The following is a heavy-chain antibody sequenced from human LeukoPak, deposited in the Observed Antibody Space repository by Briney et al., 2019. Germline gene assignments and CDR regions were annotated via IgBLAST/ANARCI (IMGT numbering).Heavy chain of an antibody. J-gene: IGHJ3*02. CDR1: GGSISSSSYY. D-gene: IGHD4-17*01. V-gene: IGHV4-39*07. CDR3: ATGKITTVHAFDI. CDR2: IYYSGST. Sequence: TSETLSLTCTVSGGSISSSSYYWGWIRQPPGKGLEWIGSIYYSGSTYYNPSLKSRVTISVDTSKNQFSLKLSSVTAADTAVYYCATGKITTVHAFDIWGQGTMVTVSS.